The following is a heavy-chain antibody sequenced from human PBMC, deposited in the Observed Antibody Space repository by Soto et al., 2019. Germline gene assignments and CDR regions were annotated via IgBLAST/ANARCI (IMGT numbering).Heavy chain of an antibody. CDR2: ISSSGATT. D-gene: IGHD1-20*01. CDR1: GFTFSDYY. J-gene: IGHJ3*02. Sequence: GGSLRLSCAPSGFTFSDYYMSWIRQAPGRGLEWIAYISSSGATTYYADSVKDRFTISRDNTKNSLYLQMHSLTAEDTAVYYCAGGIVLYTQDAFDISGQGTM. V-gene: IGHV3-11*01. CDR3: AGGIVLYTQDAFDI.